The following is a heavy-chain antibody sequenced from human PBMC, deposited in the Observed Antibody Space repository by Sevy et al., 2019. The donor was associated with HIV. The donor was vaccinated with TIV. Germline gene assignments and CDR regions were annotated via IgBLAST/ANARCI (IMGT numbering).Heavy chain of an antibody. CDR1: GGSITSLY. CDR3: GAENAWGRCYS. CDR2: IYYNGNT. V-gene: IGHV4-59*08. J-gene: IGHJ4*02. Sequence: SETLSLTCTVSGGSITSLYWGWIRQPPGKGLEWIANIYYNGNTNYKPSLKSRVTISLDTSKNQFSLRLSSVTAADTAIYYCGAENAWGRCYSWGQGTLVTVSS. D-gene: IGHD1-26*01.